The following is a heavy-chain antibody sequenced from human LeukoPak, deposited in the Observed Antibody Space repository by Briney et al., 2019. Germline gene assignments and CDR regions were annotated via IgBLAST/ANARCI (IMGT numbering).Heavy chain of an antibody. D-gene: IGHD3-10*01. V-gene: IGHV1-46*01. J-gene: IGHJ5*01. CDR1: GYTFTSYY. Sequence: ASVKVSCKASGYTFTSYYMHWVRQAPGQGLEWMGIINPSDGRSNYAQKFRGRVTMTRDMSTSTVYMDLSSLKSEDTAVYHCARDLSAGGNIIRVGSWGQGTQVTVFS. CDR3: ARDLSAGGNIIRVGS. CDR2: INPSDGRS.